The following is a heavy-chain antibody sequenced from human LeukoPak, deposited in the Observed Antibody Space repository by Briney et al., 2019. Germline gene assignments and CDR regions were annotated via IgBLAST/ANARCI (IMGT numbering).Heavy chain of an antibody. D-gene: IGHD2-2*01. Sequence: ASVKVSYKASGYTSTGYYMHWVRQAPGQGLEWMGWINPNSGGTNYAQKFQGRVTMTRDTSISTAYMELSRLRSDDTAVYYCARETSGYYFDYWGQGTLVTVSS. J-gene: IGHJ4*02. V-gene: IGHV1-2*02. CDR2: INPNSGGT. CDR1: GYTSTGYY. CDR3: ARETSGYYFDY.